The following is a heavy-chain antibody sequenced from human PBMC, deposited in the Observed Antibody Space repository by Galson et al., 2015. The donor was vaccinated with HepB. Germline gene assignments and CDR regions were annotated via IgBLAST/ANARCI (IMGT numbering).Heavy chain of an antibody. CDR2: IIPILGIA. Sequence: SVKVSCKASGGTFSSYTISWVRQAPGQGLEWMGRIIPILGIANYAQKFQGRVTITADKFTSTAYMELSSLRSEDTAVYYCAVEPVVVTAKAFDYWGQGTLVTVSS. CDR3: AVEPVVVTAKAFDY. D-gene: IGHD2-21*02. CDR1: GGTFSSYT. V-gene: IGHV1-69*02. J-gene: IGHJ4*02.